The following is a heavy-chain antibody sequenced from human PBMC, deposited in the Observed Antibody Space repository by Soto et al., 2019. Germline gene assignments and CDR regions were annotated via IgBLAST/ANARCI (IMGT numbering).Heavy chain of an antibody. Sequence: EVQLLESGGGLVQPGGSLRLSCVGSGFSFRKYAMNWVCQAPGKGLEWVSGISGSGGSGRGFYADPVKGRFTISRDNSKNTLYLEMNSLRAEDTAVYYCAKDLDDYSSAIDFWGQGTLVTVSS. CDR2: ISGSGGSGRG. J-gene: IGHJ4*02. V-gene: IGHV3-23*01. D-gene: IGHD4-4*01. CDR3: AKDLDDYSSAIDF. CDR1: GFSFRKYA.